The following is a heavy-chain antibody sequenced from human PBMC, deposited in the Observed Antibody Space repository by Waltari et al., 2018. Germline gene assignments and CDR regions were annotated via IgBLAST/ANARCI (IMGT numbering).Heavy chain of an antibody. CDR3: ARHSSSWYPAEGDWFDP. J-gene: IGHJ5*02. V-gene: IGHV4-4*07. Sequence: QVQLQESGPGLVKPSETLSLTCTVSGGSISSYYWSWIRPPAGKGLEWIGRIYTSGSTNYNPSLKSRVTMSVDTSKNQFSLKLSSVTAADTAVYYCARHSSSWYPAEGDWFDPWGQGTLVTVSS. CDR2: IYTSGST. CDR1: GGSISSYY. D-gene: IGHD6-13*01.